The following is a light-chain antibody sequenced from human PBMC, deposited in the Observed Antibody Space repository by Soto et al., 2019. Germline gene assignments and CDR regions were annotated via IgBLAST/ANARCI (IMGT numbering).Light chain of an antibody. Sequence: EIVMTQSPATLSVSPGERATLSCRASQSVSSNLAWYQQKPGQAPRLLIYGASTMATGIPARFSGSRSGTEFTLTITSLQAEDFAVYYCQEYNNWPPWTFGQGAKLVIK. CDR1: QSVSSN. CDR3: QEYNNWPPWT. CDR2: GAS. V-gene: IGKV3-15*01. J-gene: IGKJ2*02.